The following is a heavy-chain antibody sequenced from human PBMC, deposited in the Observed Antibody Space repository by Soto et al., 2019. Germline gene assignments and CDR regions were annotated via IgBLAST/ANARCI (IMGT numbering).Heavy chain of an antibody. J-gene: IGHJ6*02. D-gene: IGHD4-17*01. CDR2: IYPGDSDT. Sequence: PGESLKISCKVSGYSFTSYWIGWVRGMPGKGLEWMGIIYPGDSDTRYSPSFQGQVTISADKSVSTDYLQWSSLKASDTAMYYCARRAVTSPTYYYGMDVWGQGTTVTVSS. CDR1: GYSFTSYW. CDR3: ARRAVTSPTYYYGMDV. V-gene: IGHV5-51*01.